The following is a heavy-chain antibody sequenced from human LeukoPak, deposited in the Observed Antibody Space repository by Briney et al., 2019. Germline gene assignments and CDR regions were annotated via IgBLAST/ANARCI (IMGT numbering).Heavy chain of an antibody. D-gene: IGHD5-18*01. CDR1: GGSISSYY. V-gene: IGHV4-59*01. Sequence: PSETLSLTCTVSGGSISSYYWSWIRQPPGKGLEWIGYMYYSGSTNYNPSLKSRVTISVDTSKNLFSLKLSSVTAADTAVYYCARDLGGGYSYVWGQGTLVTVSS. J-gene: IGHJ4*02. CDR2: MYYSGST. CDR3: ARDLGGGYSYV.